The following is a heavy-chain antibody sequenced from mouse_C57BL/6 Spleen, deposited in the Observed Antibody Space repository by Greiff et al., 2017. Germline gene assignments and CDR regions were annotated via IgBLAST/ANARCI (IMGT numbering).Heavy chain of an antibody. V-gene: IGHV2-2*01. CDR3: ARRESNYVYYAMDY. CDR2: IWSGGST. D-gene: IGHD2-5*01. CDR1: GFSLTSYG. J-gene: IGHJ4*01. Sequence: VQLKESGPGLVQPSQSLSITCTVSGFSLTSYGVHWVRQSPGKGLEWLGVIWSGGSTDYNAAFISRLSISKDNSKSQVFFKMNSLQADDTAIYYCARRESNYVYYAMDYWGQGTSVTVSS.